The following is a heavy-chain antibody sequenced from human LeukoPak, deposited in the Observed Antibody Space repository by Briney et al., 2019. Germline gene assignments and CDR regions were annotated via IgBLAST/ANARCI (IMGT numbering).Heavy chain of an antibody. Sequence: GGSLRLSCTASVFTFSTYWMSWVRQAPGKGLECVASIKQDGSEKEYVDSVKGRFTISRDNAKNSLYLQMISLRAEDTAVYYCARWRGAQSEFEYWGQGTLVTVSS. D-gene: IGHD3-3*01. V-gene: IGHV3-7*01. CDR1: VFTFSTYW. CDR2: IKQDGSEK. J-gene: IGHJ4*02. CDR3: ARWRGAQSEFEY.